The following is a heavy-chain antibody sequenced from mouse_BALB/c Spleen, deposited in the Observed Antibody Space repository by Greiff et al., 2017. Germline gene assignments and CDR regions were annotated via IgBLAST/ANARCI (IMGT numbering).Heavy chain of an antibody. CDR3: ARVGAYAMDY. V-gene: IGHV7-3*02. Sequence: EVQVVESGGGLVQPGGSLRLSCATSGFTFTDYYMSWVRQPPGKALEWLGFIRNKANGYTTEYSASVKGRFTISRDNSQSILYLQMNTLRAEDSATYYCARVGAYAMDYWGQGTSVTVSS. D-gene: IGHD3-3*01. J-gene: IGHJ4*01. CDR1: GFTFTDYY. CDR2: IRNKANGYTT.